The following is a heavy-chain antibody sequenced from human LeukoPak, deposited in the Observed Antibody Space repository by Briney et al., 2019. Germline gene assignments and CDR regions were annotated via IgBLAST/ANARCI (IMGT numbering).Heavy chain of an antibody. CDR3: ASEKNYGDKYFDS. CDR1: GDTFNIHY. Sequence: ASLTLSRKASGDTFNIHYFHWIRQAPGQGLEWMGIINRVDGIRGNAQTFQGRLMLTKDTSTSTAYMELSSLRSEDTAIYYCASEKNYGDKYFDSWGQGTVVTVSS. CDR2: INRVDGIR. V-gene: IGHV1-46*02. D-gene: IGHD4-17*01. J-gene: IGHJ4*02.